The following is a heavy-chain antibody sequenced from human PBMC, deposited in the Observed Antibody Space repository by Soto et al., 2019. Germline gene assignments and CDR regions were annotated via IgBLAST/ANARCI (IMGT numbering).Heavy chain of an antibody. CDR1: GGSFSDYYWT. CDR3: ARGKYIVTTIIAYYYGMDV. CDR2: INRSGST. D-gene: IGHD5-12*01. Sequence: QVQLQQWGAGLLKPSETLSLTCAVYGGSFSDYYWTWNWIRQPPGKGLEWIGEINRSGSTNYNLSLKSRVTISLDTSKNQFSLKVRSVTAAATAVYYCARGKYIVTTIIAYYYGMDVWGQGTTVTVSS. V-gene: IGHV4-34*01. J-gene: IGHJ6*02.